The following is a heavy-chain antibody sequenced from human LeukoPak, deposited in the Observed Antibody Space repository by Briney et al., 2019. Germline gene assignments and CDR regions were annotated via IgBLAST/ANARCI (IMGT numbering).Heavy chain of an antibody. CDR2: FIPILGIA. Sequence: SVKVSCKASGGTFSSYTISWVRQAPGQGPEWMGRFIPILGIANYAQKFQGRVTITADKSTSTAYMELSSLRSEDTAVYYCARDAEGGDTAMVPFDYWGQGTLVTVSS. J-gene: IGHJ4*02. CDR1: GGTFSSYT. D-gene: IGHD5-18*01. CDR3: ARDAEGGDTAMVPFDY. V-gene: IGHV1-69*04.